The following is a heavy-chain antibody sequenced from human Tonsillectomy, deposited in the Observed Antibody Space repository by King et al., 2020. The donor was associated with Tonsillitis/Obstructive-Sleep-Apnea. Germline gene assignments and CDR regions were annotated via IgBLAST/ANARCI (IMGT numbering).Heavy chain of an antibody. CDR2: ISYDGSNK. V-gene: IGHV3-30*18. D-gene: IGHD6-19*01. Sequence: QLVQSGGGVVQPGRSLRLSCAASGFTFSSYGMHWVRQAPGKGLEWVAVISYDGSNKYYADSVKGRFTISRDNSKNTLYLQMNSLRAEDTAVYYCAKDRSVIAVAAFDYWGQGTLVTVSS. J-gene: IGHJ4*02. CDR3: AKDRSVIAVAAFDY. CDR1: GFTFSSYG.